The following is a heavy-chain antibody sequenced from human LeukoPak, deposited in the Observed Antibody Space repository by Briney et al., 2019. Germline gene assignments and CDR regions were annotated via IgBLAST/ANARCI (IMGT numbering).Heavy chain of an antibody. D-gene: IGHD6-19*01. CDR2: ISYDGSNK. CDR3: ASEPQWLVRDYYMDV. J-gene: IGHJ6*03. Sequence: GGSLRLSCAASGLTFSSYAMHWVRQAPGKGLEWVAVISYDGSNKYYADSVKGRFTISRDNSKNTLYLQMNSLRAEDTAVYYCASEPQWLVRDYYMDVWGKGTTVTISS. V-gene: IGHV3-30*04. CDR1: GLTFSSYA.